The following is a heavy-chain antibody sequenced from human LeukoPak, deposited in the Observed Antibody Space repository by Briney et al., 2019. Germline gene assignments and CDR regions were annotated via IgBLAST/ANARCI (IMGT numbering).Heavy chain of an antibody. CDR2: IWFGGSNK. CDR3: ARDTYYYDSSVDPFDY. J-gene: IGHJ4*02. D-gene: IGHD3-22*01. Sequence: PGGSLRLSCAASGFTFSNYGMHWVRQAPGKGLEWVAFIWFGGSNKYYADSVKGRFTISRDNAKNSLYLQMNSLRAEDTAVYYCARDTYYYDSSVDPFDYWGQGTLVTVSS. CDR1: GFTFSNYG. V-gene: IGHV3-33*08.